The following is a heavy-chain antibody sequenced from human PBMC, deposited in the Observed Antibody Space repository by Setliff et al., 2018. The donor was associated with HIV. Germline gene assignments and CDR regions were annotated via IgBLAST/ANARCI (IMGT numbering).Heavy chain of an antibody. CDR3: AGGLVSQKVPFDP. D-gene: IGHD1-1*01. Sequence: VKVSCKASGGTFSTSAISWVRQAPGRGLEWMGGIIPVFGSAHYAQKFQDRITITTDESTSSVFVELSNLRPDDTAVYYCAGGLVSQKVPFDPWGQGTLVTVSS. CDR1: GGTFSTSA. V-gene: IGHV1-69*05. J-gene: IGHJ5*02. CDR2: IIPVFGSA.